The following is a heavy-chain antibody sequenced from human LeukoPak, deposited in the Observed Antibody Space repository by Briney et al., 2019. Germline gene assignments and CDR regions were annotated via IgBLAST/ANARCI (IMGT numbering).Heavy chain of an antibody. CDR3: ARHKEDFHDSSGPNFWYFDL. V-gene: IGHV4-39*01. J-gene: IGHJ2*01. D-gene: IGHD3-22*01. CDR2: IYNSGST. CDR1: GDSIKSDSYY. Sequence: SETLSLNCTVSGDSIKSDSYYWGWIRQPPGKGLEWIGTIYNSGSTYYNPSLKSRVTISVDTSKNQFSVKLSSVTAADTALYYCARHKEDFHDSSGPNFWYFDLWRRGTLVTVSS.